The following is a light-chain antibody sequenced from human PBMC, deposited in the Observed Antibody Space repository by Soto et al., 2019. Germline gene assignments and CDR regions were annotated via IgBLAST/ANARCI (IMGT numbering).Light chain of an antibody. V-gene: IGLV2-23*02. CDR2: DVN. J-gene: IGLJ1*01. CDR1: SSDVGAYNL. Sequence: QSVLTQPASVSGSPGQSITITCTGTSSDVGAYNLVSWYQQHPGKAPKAKIYDVNKRPSGVSNRFSGSKSGNTASLTISGLQAEDEADYYCSSYAGDTTFAFGTETKLTVL. CDR3: SSYAGDTTFA.